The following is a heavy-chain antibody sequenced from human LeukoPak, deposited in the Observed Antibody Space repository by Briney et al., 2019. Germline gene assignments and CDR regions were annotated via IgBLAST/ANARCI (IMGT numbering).Heavy chain of an antibody. Sequence: QPGGSLRLSCAASGFAFSSYAMNWVRQAPGKGLEWVSTVSGGGGSIYYADSVKGRFTISRDNAKNSVYLQMDSLRAEDTAVYYCARDYYCSGGSCYSPDYDYWGQGTQVTVSS. J-gene: IGHJ4*02. CDR3: ARDYYCSGGSCYSPDYDY. CDR2: VSGGGGSI. V-gene: IGHV3-23*01. D-gene: IGHD2-15*01. CDR1: GFAFSSYA.